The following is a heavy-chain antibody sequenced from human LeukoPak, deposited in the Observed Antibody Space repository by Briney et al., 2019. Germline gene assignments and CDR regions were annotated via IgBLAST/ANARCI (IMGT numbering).Heavy chain of an antibody. D-gene: IGHD5-24*01. CDR3: ARDRWQFDY. J-gene: IGHJ4*02. CDR1: GFTFEDYA. Sequence: GRSLRLSCAASGFTFEDYAMHWVRQAPGKGLEWVSGINWNSASTGYADSVKGRFTISRDNVMNSLYLQMNSLRAEDTAVYYCARDRWQFDYWGQGTLVTVSS. CDR2: INWNSAST. V-gene: IGHV3-9*01.